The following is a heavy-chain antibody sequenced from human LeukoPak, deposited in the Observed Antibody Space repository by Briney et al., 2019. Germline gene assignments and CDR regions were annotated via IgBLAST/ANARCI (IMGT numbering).Heavy chain of an antibody. V-gene: IGHV3-21*01. Sequence: GGSLRLSCAASGFTFSSYSMNWVRQAPGKGLEWVSSISSSSSYIYYADSVKGRFTISRDNAKNSLYLQMTSLRAEDTAVYYCASFPWGGAYGMDVWGQGTTVTVSS. CDR1: GFTFSSYS. D-gene: IGHD2-21*01. J-gene: IGHJ6*02. CDR3: ASFPWGGAYGMDV. CDR2: ISSSSSYI.